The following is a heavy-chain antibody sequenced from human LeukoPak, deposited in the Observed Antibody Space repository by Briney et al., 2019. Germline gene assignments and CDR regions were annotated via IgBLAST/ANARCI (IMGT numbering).Heavy chain of an antibody. V-gene: IGHV4-39*01. CDR1: GGSISSSSYY. Sequence: SESLSLTCTVSGGSISSSSYYWGWLRQPPGKGLEWIVSIYYSGSTYYNPSLKSRVTISVDTSKIQFSLKLSSVTAAGTAVYYCAGDIAVAGTSVSGWGQGTLVTVSS. CDR2: IYYSGST. D-gene: IGHD6-19*01. CDR3: AGDIAVAGTSVSG. J-gene: IGHJ4*02.